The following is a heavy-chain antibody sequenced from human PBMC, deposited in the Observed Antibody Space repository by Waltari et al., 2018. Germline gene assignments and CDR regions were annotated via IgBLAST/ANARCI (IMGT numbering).Heavy chain of an antibody. CDR3: ARPPVEDYSNPDPYYFDY. J-gene: IGHJ4*02. CDR1: GGSISSSSYY. CDR2: IYYSGST. Sequence: QLQLQESGPGLVKPSETLSLTCTVSGGSISSSSYYWGWIRQPPGKGLEWIGSIYYSGSTYYNPSLKSRVTISVDTSKNQFSLKLSSVTAADTAVYYCARPPVEDYSNPDPYYFDYWGQGTLVTVSS. V-gene: IGHV4-39*07. D-gene: IGHD4-4*01.